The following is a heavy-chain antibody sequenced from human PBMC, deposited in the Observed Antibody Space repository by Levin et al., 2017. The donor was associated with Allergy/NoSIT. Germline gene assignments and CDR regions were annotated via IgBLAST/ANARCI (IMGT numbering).Heavy chain of an antibody. CDR1: GGSISSGGYY. J-gene: IGHJ5*02. D-gene: IGHD2-2*01. Sequence: SETLSLTCTVSGGSISSGGYYWSWIRQHPGKGLEWIGYIYYSGSTCYNPSLKSRVTISVDTSKNQFSLKLSSVTAADTAVYYCARDHSKYQLLTSWFDPWGQGTLVTVSS. CDR2: IYYSGST. V-gene: IGHV4-31*03. CDR3: ARDHSKYQLLTSWFDP.